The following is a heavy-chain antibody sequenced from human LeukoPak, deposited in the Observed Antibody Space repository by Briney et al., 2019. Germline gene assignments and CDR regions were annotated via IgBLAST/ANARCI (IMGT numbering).Heavy chain of an antibody. Sequence: SETLSLTCTVSGGSISSNYWNWIRQPPGKGLEWIGYIYDTGSTNYNPSLKSRVTISVDTSKNQLSLKLSSVTAADTAVYHCARRGYRYGSYYYGLDVWGQGTTVIVSS. CDR3: ARRGYRYGSYYYGLDV. CDR1: GGSISSNY. V-gene: IGHV4-59*08. J-gene: IGHJ6*02. D-gene: IGHD5-18*01. CDR2: IYDTGST.